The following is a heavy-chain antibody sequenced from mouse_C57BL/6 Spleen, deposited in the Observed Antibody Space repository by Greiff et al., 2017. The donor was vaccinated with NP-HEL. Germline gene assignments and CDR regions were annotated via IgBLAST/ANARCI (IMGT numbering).Heavy chain of an antibody. CDR2: INPNNGGT. V-gene: IGHV1-18*01. D-gene: IGHD1-1*01. J-gene: IGHJ2*01. CDR3: ARGTVVASYYFDD. CDR1: GYTFTDYN. Sequence: EVQLQQSGPELVKPGASVKISCKASGYTFTDYNMDWVKQSHGKSLEWIGGINPNNGGTNYNQKFKGKATLTVDNSSSTAYMELRSLTSEDTAVYYCARGTVVASYYFDDWGQGTTLTVSS.